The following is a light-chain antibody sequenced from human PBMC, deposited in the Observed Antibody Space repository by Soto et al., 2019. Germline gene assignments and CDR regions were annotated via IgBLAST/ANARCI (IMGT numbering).Light chain of an antibody. CDR2: GNN. CDR1: SSNIGANYD. V-gene: IGLV1-40*01. CDR3: QSYDSSLSAVV. J-gene: IGLJ2*01. Sequence: QAVVTQPPSVSGAPGQRVTISCTGSSSNIGANYDVQWYQQLPGTAPRLLIYGNNNRPSGVPDRISGSKSGTSASLAITGLQAEDEAHYYCQSYDSSLSAVVFGGGTKLTVL.